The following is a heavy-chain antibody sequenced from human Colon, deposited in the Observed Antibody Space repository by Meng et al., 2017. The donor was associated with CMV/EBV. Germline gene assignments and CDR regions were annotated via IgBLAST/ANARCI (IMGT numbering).Heavy chain of an antibody. J-gene: IGHJ6*02. CDR2: IYSGGST. D-gene: IGHD3-3*01. V-gene: IGHV3-53*01. CDR1: GFTFSTYN. Sequence: GGSLKISCAASGFTFSTYNMNWVRQAPGKGLEWVSIIYSGGSTYYAASVKGRFTISRDDSKNMLYLQMNTPRVDDTAVYFCARGTRLLELLPPFMDVWGQGTTVTVSS. CDR3: ARGTRLLELLPPFMDV.